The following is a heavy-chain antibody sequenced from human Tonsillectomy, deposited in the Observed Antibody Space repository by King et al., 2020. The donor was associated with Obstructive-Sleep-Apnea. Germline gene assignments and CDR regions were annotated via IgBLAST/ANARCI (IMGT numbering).Heavy chain of an antibody. CDR2: IYYSGST. J-gene: IGHJ5*02. D-gene: IGHD6-19*01. Sequence: QLQESGPGLVKPSETLSLTCTVSGGSISSSRYYWGWIRQPPGKGLEWIGRIYYSGSTNYNPSLKSRVTLSIEPSKNQFSLKLSSVTAADTAVYYCARVPYITGWSGWFDPWGQGTLVTVSS. CDR3: ARVPYITGWSGWFDP. V-gene: IGHV4-39*07. CDR1: GGSISSSRYY.